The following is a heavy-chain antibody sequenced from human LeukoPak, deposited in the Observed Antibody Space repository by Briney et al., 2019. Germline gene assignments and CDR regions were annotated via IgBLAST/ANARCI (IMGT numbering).Heavy chain of an antibody. J-gene: IGHJ6*02. Sequence: PAETLSLTCTVSGGSISTYYWSWIRQPPGKGLEWIGYIYYSGSTNYNPSLKSRVTISVDTSKNQFSLKLTSVTAADTAVYYCARELGATVVNYGMDVWGQGTTVTVSS. D-gene: IGHD4-23*01. CDR1: GGSISTYY. CDR2: IYYSGST. V-gene: IGHV4-59*01. CDR3: ARELGATVVNYGMDV.